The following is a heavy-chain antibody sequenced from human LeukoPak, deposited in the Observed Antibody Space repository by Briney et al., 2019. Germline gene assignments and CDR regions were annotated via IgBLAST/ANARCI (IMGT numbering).Heavy chain of an antibody. V-gene: IGHV3-23*01. CDR3: AKAAPFVGDYVWGSYRLDY. CDR1: GFTFSSYA. J-gene: IGHJ4*02. Sequence: GGSLRLSCAASGFTFSSYAMSWVRQAPGKGLEWVSAISGSGGSTYYADSVKGRFTISRDNSKNTLYLQMNSLRAEDTAVYYCAKAAPFVGDYVWGSYRLDYWGQGTLVTVSS. CDR2: ISGSGGST. D-gene: IGHD3-16*02.